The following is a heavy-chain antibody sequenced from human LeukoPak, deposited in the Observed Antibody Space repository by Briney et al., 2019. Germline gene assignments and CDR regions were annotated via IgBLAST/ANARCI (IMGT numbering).Heavy chain of an antibody. CDR1: GYSFTSYW. J-gene: IGHJ1*01. Sequence: GESLKISCKGSGYSFTSYWIGWVRQMPGKGLEWMGIIYPGDSDTRYSPSFQGQVTISVDKSISTAYLQWNSLKASDTAMYYCARRAYYYDSSGYHEYFQHWGQGTLVTVPS. D-gene: IGHD3-22*01. CDR2: IYPGDSDT. CDR3: ARRAYYYDSSGYHEYFQH. V-gene: IGHV5-51*01.